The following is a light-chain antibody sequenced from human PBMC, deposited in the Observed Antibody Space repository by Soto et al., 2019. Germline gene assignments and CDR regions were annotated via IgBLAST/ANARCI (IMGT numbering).Light chain of an antibody. CDR3: QQYGTSEII. CDR1: QGIRDE. J-gene: IGKJ5*01. V-gene: IGKV1-6*01. CDR2: AAS. Sequence: AIQLTQSPSSLSASVGDRVTITCRASQGIRDELGWYQQKAGKAPNLLISAASRLQSGVPSRFSGRGSGTDFTLTISRLEPEDFAVFFCQQYGTSEIIFGQGTRLEIK.